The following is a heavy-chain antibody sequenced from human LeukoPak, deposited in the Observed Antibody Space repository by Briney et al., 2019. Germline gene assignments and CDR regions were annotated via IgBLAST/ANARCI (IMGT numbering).Heavy chain of an antibody. CDR2: FNTDGSST. J-gene: IGHJ4*02. Sequence: PGGSLRLSCAASGFTFSSYWMHWVRQAPGKGLVWVSRFNTDGSSTSYADSVKGRFTISRDNAKNTLYLQMNSLRAEDTAVYYCARGRGEYYYDSSGFGGYWGQGTLVTVSS. CDR3: ARGRGEYYYDSSGFGGY. D-gene: IGHD3-22*01. CDR1: GFTFSSYW. V-gene: IGHV3-74*01.